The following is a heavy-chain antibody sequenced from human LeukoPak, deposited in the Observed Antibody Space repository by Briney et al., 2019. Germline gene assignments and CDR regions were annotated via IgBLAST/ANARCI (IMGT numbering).Heavy chain of an antibody. CDR1: GFTFSSYA. V-gene: IGHV3-23*01. CDR3: VKAMANFDY. D-gene: IGHD3-10*01. CDR2: ISGSGGST. J-gene: IGHJ4*02. Sequence: PGGTLRLSCAASGFTFSSYAMSWVRQAPGKGREWVSAISGSGGSTYYADSAKARFTISRDNSKKTRYLQMNRLIAEATAGPYFVKAMANFDYWGQGTLVTVSS.